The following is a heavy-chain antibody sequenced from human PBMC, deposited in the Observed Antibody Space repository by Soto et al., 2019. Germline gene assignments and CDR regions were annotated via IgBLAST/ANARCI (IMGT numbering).Heavy chain of an antibody. Sequence: SETLSLTCGVYGGSFSGYYWTWIRQPPGTGLEWIGEINHSGSTNYNPSLKSRVTISVDTSKNQFSLKLASVTAADTAVYYCARDKITGLFDYWGQGTLVTVSS. D-gene: IGHD2-8*02. CDR1: GGSFSGYY. V-gene: IGHV4-34*01. CDR3: ARDKITGLFDY. CDR2: INHSGST. J-gene: IGHJ4*02.